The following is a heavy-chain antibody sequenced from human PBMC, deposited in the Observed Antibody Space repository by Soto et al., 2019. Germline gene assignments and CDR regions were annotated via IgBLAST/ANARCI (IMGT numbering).Heavy chain of an antibody. J-gene: IGHJ5*02. V-gene: IGHV1-2*02. CDR3: TRGSTKTVILTYDP. Sequence: ASVKVSCKASGYTFSGYYIYWVRQAPGQGLEWMGWIDPKTGDTNYADHFQGRVTLTRDTSISTTYMELSRLRSDDTAVYYCTRGSTKTVILTYDPWGQGTLVTVPS. D-gene: IGHD3-22*01. CDR1: GYTFSGYY. CDR2: IDPKTGDT.